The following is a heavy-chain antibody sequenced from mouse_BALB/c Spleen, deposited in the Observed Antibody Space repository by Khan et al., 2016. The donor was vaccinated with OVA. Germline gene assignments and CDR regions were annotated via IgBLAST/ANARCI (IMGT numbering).Heavy chain of an antibody. Sequence: EVELVESGGGLVKPGGSLKLSCAASGFTFSDYYMYWVRQTPEKRLEWVATISDGGSYTYYPDNVKGRFTISRDKATNTPYLQMSSLKSEDTAMYYGARAGYGGFAYWGQGTLVTVSA. CDR2: ISDGGSYT. CDR3: ARAGYGGFAY. CDR1: GFTFSDYY. D-gene: IGHD1-1*02. V-gene: IGHV5-4*02. J-gene: IGHJ3*01.